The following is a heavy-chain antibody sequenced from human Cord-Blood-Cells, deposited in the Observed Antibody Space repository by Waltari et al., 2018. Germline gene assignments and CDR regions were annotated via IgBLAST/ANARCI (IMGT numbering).Heavy chain of an antibody. J-gene: IGHJ2*01. CDR2: INGGNGNT. CDR1: GYTFTSYA. V-gene: IGHV1-3*01. CDR3: ARAEIGGYWYFDL. Sequence: QVQLVQSGAEVKKPGASVKVSCKASGYTFTSYAMHWVRQAPGKRLEGMGWINGGNGNTKYSQKFQGRVTITRDTSASTAYMELSSLRSEDTAVYYCARAEIGGYWYFDLWGRGTLVTVSS. D-gene: IGHD3-16*01.